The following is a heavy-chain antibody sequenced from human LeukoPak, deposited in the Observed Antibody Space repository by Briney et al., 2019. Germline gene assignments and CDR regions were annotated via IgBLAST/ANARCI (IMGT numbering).Heavy chain of an antibody. Sequence: PSETLSLTCTVSGGSISSYYWSWVRQPPGKGREWVGYIYYSGSTNYNPSLKSRATISVDTSKNQFSLKLSSVTAADTAVYYCAGSIAAAGTGGMDVWGKGTTVTVSS. CDR2: IYYSGST. D-gene: IGHD6-13*01. CDR3: AGSIAAAGTGGMDV. J-gene: IGHJ6*04. CDR1: GGSISSYY. V-gene: IGHV4-59*01.